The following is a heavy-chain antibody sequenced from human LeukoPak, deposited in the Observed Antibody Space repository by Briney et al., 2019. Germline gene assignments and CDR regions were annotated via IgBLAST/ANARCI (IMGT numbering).Heavy chain of an antibody. CDR1: GFTFSGYS. V-gene: IGHV3-21*01. Sequence: SGGSLRLSCTASGFTFSGYSMNWIRQAPGKGLEWVSSFGTRSTSIYHAGSVKGRFAISRDNAKNSLYLQMNSLRAEDTALYYCAREVSEGFDFWGQGTLVTVPS. D-gene: IGHD3-22*01. CDR2: FGTRSTSI. CDR3: AREVSEGFDF. J-gene: IGHJ4*02.